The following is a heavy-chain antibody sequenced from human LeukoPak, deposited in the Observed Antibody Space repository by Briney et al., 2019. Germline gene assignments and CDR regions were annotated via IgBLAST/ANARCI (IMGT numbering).Heavy chain of an antibody. CDR1: GFTSSNYA. D-gene: IGHD5-12*01. Sequence: GGSLRLSCAASGFTSSNYAMYWVRQAPGKGLEWVAVISYDGSDKFYADSVKGRFTISRDSSKNTLYLQMNSLRPEDTAVYYCARARPSMWIDYWGQGTLVTVSS. CDR3: ARARPSMWIDY. V-gene: IGHV3-30*04. CDR2: ISYDGSDK. J-gene: IGHJ4*02.